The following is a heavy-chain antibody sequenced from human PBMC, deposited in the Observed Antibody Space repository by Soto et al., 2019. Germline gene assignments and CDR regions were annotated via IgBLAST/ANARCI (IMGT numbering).Heavy chain of an antibody. D-gene: IGHD1-1*01. CDR3: ARDHFRGTFDP. Sequence: SETLSLTCDASGGCIRNSNWWSWVRQPPGKGLEWIGEIYHSGSTNYNPSLKSRVTISVDKSKNQFSLKLSSVTAADTAAYYCARDHFRGTFDPWGQG. CDR2: IYHSGST. J-gene: IGHJ5*02. V-gene: IGHV4-4*02. CDR1: GGCIRNSNW.